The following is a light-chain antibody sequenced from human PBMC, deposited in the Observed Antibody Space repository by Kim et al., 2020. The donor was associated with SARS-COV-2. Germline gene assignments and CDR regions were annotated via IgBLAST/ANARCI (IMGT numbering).Light chain of an antibody. J-gene: IGLJ3*02. CDR3: QSYDSSNHGV. Sequence: VNISCTRSRGRLASNHEQGYQAGPGRAPTTVIYEDNQRPSGVPGRFSGSIDSSSNSASLTISGLKTEDEADYYCQSYDSSNHGVFGGGTQLTVL. CDR2: EDN. CDR1: RGRLASNH. V-gene: IGLV6-57*03.